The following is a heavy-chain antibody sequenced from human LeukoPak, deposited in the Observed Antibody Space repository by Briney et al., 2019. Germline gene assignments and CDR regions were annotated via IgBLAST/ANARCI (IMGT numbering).Heavy chain of an antibody. V-gene: IGHV5-51*01. CDR2: IYPGDSDT. J-gene: IGHJ4*02. Sequence: GESLKISCKGSGYSFTSYWIGWGRQMPGKGLEWRGIIYPGDSDTRYSPSFQGQVTISADKSIRTVYLQWSSLKASDTAMYYCARFPRDSDLGMQFDYWGQGTLVTVSS. D-gene: IGHD3-22*01. CDR3: ARFPRDSDLGMQFDY. CDR1: GYSFTSYW.